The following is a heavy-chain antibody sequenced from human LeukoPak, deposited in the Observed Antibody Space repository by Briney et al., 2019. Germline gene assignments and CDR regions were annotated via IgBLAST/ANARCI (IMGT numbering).Heavy chain of an antibody. CDR2: ISGSGGST. D-gene: IGHD3-10*01. CDR1: GLTFSSHW. Sequence: GGSLRLSCAASGLTFSSHWMHWVRQAPGKGLEWVSAISGSGGSTYYADSVKGRFTISRDNSKNTLYLQMNSLRAEDTAVYYCARVRGVIIPYFDYWGQGTLVTVSS. V-gene: IGHV3-23*01. CDR3: ARVRGVIIPYFDY. J-gene: IGHJ4*02.